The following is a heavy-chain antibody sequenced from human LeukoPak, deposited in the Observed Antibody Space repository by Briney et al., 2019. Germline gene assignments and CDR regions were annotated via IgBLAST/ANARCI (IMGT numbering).Heavy chain of an antibody. D-gene: IGHD2-15*01. Sequence: PGGFLRLSCAASGFTFSSYGMHWVRQAPGKGLEWVAVIWYDGSNKYYADSVKGRFTISRDNSKNTLYLQMNSLRAEDTAVYYCAKEGIYCSGGSCYFDYWGQGTLVTVSS. CDR1: GFTFSSYG. J-gene: IGHJ4*02. CDR3: AKEGIYCSGGSCYFDY. CDR2: IWYDGSNK. V-gene: IGHV3-33*06.